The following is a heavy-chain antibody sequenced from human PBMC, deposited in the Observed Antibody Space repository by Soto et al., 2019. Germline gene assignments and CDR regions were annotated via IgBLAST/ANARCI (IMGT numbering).Heavy chain of an antibody. CDR2: INHSGST. CDR1: GGSFGGYG. V-gene: IGHV4-34*01. D-gene: IGHD2-15*01. Sequence: PSETLCLTCAVEGGSFGGYGGSWIRQPPGKGLEWIGEINHSGSTNYNPSLKSRVTISVDTSKNQFSLKLSSVTAADTAVYYCARGHPLIVVVVAATNWFDPWGQGTLVTVS. J-gene: IGHJ5*02. CDR3: ARGHPLIVVVVAATNWFDP.